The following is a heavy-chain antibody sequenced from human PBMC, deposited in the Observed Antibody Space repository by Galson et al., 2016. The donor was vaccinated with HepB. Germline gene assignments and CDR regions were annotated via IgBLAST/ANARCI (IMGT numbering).Heavy chain of an antibody. V-gene: IGHV3-23*01. CDR2: ISAGGGST. CDR3: AKDRSSGWYGEY. CDR1: GFTFNNYA. J-gene: IGHJ4*02. Sequence: SLRLSCAASGFTFNNYALSWVRQAPGKGLEWVSGISAGGGSTYYADSVKGRFTISRDNSQNTLFLQMNSLRAEDTAVYYCAKDRSSGWYGEYWGQGTRVTVSS. D-gene: IGHD6-19*01.